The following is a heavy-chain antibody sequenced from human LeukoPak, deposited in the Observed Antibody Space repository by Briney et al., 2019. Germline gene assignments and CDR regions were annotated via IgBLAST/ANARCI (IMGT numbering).Heavy chain of an antibody. CDR2: FISMLGIA. Sequence: ASVKVSCKASGGAFSNYAISWVRQAPGQGLEWMGRFISMLGIANYAQKFQDRVTITADKSTSTAYMELSSLRSEDTAVYYCARNWYDSSGYPFDYWGQGTLVTVSS. CDR1: GGAFSNYA. V-gene: IGHV1-69*04. CDR3: ARNWYDSSGYPFDY. D-gene: IGHD3-22*01. J-gene: IGHJ4*02.